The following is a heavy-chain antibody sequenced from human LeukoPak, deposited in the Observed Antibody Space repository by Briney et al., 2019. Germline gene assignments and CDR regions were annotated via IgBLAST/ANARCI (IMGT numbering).Heavy chain of an antibody. CDR3: ARDEQQLQGFDF. J-gene: IGHJ4*02. D-gene: IGHD6-13*01. Sequence: GRSLRLFCAASGITFGSYWTTWVRQAPGKGRECVANIKPDGSEKHYVDSVEGRFTISRDNDKNSLFLDMNSLRAEDTAVYYCARDEQQLQGFDFWGQGTLVTVSS. V-gene: IGHV3-7*01. CDR2: IKPDGSEK. CDR1: GITFGSYW.